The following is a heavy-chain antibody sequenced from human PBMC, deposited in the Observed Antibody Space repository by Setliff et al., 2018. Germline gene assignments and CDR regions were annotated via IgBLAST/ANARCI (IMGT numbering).Heavy chain of an antibody. Sequence: GESLKISCAASGSTFSSYSMNWVRQAPGKGLEWVSSISSSSSYIYYADSVKGRFTISRDNAKNSLYLQMNSLRAEDTAVYYCARDPGYGSGIYYYYYYYMDVWGKGTTVTVSS. CDR2: ISSSSSYI. J-gene: IGHJ6*03. D-gene: IGHD3-10*01. CDR3: ARDPGYGSGIYYYYYYYMDV. V-gene: IGHV3-21*01. CDR1: GSTFSSYS.